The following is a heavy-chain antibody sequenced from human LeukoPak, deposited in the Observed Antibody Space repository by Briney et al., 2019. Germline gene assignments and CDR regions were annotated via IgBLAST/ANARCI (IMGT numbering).Heavy chain of an antibody. D-gene: IGHD6-6*01. J-gene: IGHJ4*02. CDR3: ARGSSISIRSLDF. CDR2: TYYRSKWYN. CDR1: GDSVSSNSAA. V-gene: IGHV6-1*01. Sequence: SQTLSLTRAISGDSVSSNSAAWNWIRQSPSRGLEWLGRTYYRSKWYNEYAVSVKGRITINPDTSKNQFSLQLNSVTPEDTAVYYCARGSSISIRSLDFWAQGTLVTVSS.